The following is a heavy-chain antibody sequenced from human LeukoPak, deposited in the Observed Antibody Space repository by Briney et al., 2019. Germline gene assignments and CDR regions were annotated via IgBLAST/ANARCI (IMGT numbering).Heavy chain of an antibody. Sequence: SETLSLTCTVSGNSISSGSYYWSWIRQPAGKGLEWIGRIYTSGSTNYNPSLKSRVTISVDTSKNQFSLKLSSVTAADTAVYYCARGRGWFDPWGQGTLVTVSS. J-gene: IGHJ5*02. V-gene: IGHV4-61*02. D-gene: IGHD2-15*01. CDR2: IYTSGST. CDR3: ARGRGWFDP. CDR1: GNSISSGSYY.